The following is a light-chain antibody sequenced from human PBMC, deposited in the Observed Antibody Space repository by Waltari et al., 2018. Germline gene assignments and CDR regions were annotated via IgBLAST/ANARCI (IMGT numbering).Light chain of an antibody. CDR2: GAS. CDR3: QQYNDWPKT. CDR1: QSISTN. J-gene: IGKJ1*01. V-gene: IGKV3-15*01. Sequence: EIVMTQSPTTLSASPGERVTLSCRASQSISTNLAWYQQKFGQAPRLLISGASTTATGIPARFSGRGSGTEFTLTISSLQSEDFAVYYCQQYNDWPKTFGQGTTVEI.